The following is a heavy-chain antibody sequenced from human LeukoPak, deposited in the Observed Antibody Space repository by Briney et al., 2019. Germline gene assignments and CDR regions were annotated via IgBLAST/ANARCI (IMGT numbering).Heavy chain of an antibody. CDR2: IFYSGTT. V-gene: IGHV4-59*08. Sequence: PSETLSLTCTVSGGSISGYYWGWIRQPPGKGLEYIGFIFYSGTTNYNPSLKSRVTISIDTSKNQISLRLTSVTATDTAMYYCARQTGSGLFTLPGGQGTLVTVSS. D-gene: IGHD3/OR15-3a*01. J-gene: IGHJ4*02. CDR1: GGSISGYY. CDR3: ARQTGSGLFTLP.